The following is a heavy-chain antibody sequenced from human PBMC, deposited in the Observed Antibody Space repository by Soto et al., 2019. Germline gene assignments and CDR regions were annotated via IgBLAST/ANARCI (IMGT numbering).Heavy chain of an antibody. Sequence: SVKVSCKASGGTFSSYAISWVRQAPGQGLEWMGGIIPIFGTANYAQKFQGRDTITADESTSTAYMELSSLRSEDTAVYYCARAYCTNGVCRGLYYYYGMDVWGQGTRSPSP. CDR3: ARAYCTNGVCRGLYYYYGMDV. V-gene: IGHV1-69*13. CDR1: GGTFSSYA. CDR2: IIPIFGTA. D-gene: IGHD2-8*01. J-gene: IGHJ6*02.